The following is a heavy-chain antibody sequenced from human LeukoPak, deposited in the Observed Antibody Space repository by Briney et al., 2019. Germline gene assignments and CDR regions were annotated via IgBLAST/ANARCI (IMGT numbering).Heavy chain of an antibody. Sequence: GESLQISCKGSGYSINNYWIGWVRQMPGKGLEGMGIIYPADSDIRYSPSFQGQVTISADKSISTVYLQWSSLKASDTAMYYCARQEYCSGGSCYTWFDPWGQGTLVTVSS. V-gene: IGHV5-51*01. D-gene: IGHD2-15*01. CDR1: GYSINNYW. CDR2: IYPADSDI. J-gene: IGHJ5*02. CDR3: ARQEYCSGGSCYTWFDP.